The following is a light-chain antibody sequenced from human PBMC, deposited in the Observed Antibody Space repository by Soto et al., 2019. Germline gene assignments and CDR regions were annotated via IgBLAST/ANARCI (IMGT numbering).Light chain of an antibody. CDR3: QQSYSTPLT. CDR2: AAS. Sequence: DIQMTQSPSFLSASVGDSVTITCRASQSISSYLNWYQQKPGKAPKLLIYAASSLQSGVPSRFSGSGSGTDGTLTISSLQPEDFATYYCQQSYSTPLTFGGWTKVEIK. V-gene: IGKV1-39*01. CDR1: QSISSY. J-gene: IGKJ4*01.